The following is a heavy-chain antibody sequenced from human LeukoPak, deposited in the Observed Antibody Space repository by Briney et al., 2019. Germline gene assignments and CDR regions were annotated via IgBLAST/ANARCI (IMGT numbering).Heavy chain of an antibody. V-gene: IGHV5-10-1*01. CDR3: AVYDRDAGYSYGSPFDY. D-gene: IGHD5-18*01. J-gene: IGHJ4*02. Sequence: GESLKISCKGSGYSFTSYWISWVRQMPGKGLEWMGRIDPSDSYTNYSPSFQGHVTISADKSISTAYLQWSSLKASDTAMYYCAVYDRDAGYSYGSPFDYWGQGTLVTVPS. CDR2: IDPSDSYT. CDR1: GYSFTSYW.